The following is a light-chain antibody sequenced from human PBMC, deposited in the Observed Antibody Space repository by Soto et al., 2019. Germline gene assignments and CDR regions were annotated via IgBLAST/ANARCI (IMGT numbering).Light chain of an antibody. V-gene: IGKV3-15*01. CDR3: KQYSKWPSWT. CDR2: GAS. Sequence: KVMTQSPATLSMSPGKRTTLSCRASQSVSSFLAWYQQKPGQAPRLLIYGASTRATGIPSRFSGSGSGKESTLTISILQSEDLACYCCKQYSKWPSWTFGEGTKVEVK. CDR1: QSVSSF. J-gene: IGKJ1*01.